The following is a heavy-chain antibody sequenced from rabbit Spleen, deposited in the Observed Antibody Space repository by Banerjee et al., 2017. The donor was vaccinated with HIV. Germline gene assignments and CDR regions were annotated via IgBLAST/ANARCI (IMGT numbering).Heavy chain of an antibody. CDR3: ESLNGWGGFNV. CDR2: IDPIFDST. CDR1: GFDFSSYG. J-gene: IGHJ4*01. D-gene: IGHD4-1*01. V-gene: IGHV1S39*01. Sequence: QQQLVESGGGLVQPGGSLKLSCKASGFDFSSYGVSWVRQAPGKGLEWIGYIDPIFDSTYYASWAKGRFTISKTSSTTMTLQMTSLTVADTATYFCESLNGWGGFNVWGPGTLVTVS.